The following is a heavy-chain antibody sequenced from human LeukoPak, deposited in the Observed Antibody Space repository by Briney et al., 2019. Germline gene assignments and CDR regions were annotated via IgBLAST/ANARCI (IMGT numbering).Heavy chain of an antibody. J-gene: IGHJ4*02. Sequence: GGSLRLSCAASGFTFSNAWMNWVRQAPGKGLEWVGSIKSKVDGETTDCATPVKGRFTISGDDSKNTVYLQMNGLKTEDTGVYYCSTGGYFLDYWGQGTLVTVSS. CDR3: STGGYFLDY. CDR1: GFTFSNAW. V-gene: IGHV3-15*01. D-gene: IGHD3-22*01. CDR2: IKSKVDGETT.